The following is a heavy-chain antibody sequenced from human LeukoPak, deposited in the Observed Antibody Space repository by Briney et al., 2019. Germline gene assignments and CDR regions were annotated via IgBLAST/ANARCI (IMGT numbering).Heavy chain of an antibody. D-gene: IGHD5-24*01. V-gene: IGHV2-5*01. CDR1: GFSLSTSGVA. CDR3: AHRRDGYFDY. J-gene: IGHJ4*02. Sequence: SGPTLVKPTQTLTLTGTLSGFSLSTSGVAVGWIRQPPGKALEWVALIYWNDVQRYSPSLMSRLTITKDTSKNQVVLTMTNMEAVDTATYYCAHRRDGYFDYWGQGTLVTVSS. CDR2: IYWNDVQ.